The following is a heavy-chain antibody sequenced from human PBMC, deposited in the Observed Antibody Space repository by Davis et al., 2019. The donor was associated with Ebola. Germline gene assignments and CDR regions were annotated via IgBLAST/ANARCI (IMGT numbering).Heavy chain of an antibody. CDR1: GGSISSSSYY. Sequence: MPGGSLRLSCTVSGGSISSSSYYWGWIRQPPGKGLEWIANIYYSGGTYYNPSLKGRVTISVDTSKNQFSLKLTSVTAADTAVYFCARNTIYDYDGSVYSSPYYFDFWGQGTLVTVSS. V-gene: IGHV4-39*01. CDR3: ARNTIYDYDGSVYSSPYYFDF. D-gene: IGHD3-22*01. CDR2: IYYSGGT. J-gene: IGHJ4*02.